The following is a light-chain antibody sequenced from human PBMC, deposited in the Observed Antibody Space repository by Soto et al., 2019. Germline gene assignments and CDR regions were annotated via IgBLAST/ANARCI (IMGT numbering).Light chain of an antibody. CDR1: SSDVGGYNL. J-gene: IGLJ3*02. Sequence: QSVLTQPASVSGSPGQSITISCTGTSSDVGGYNLVSWYQQHPGKAPKLIIYEVTKWPSGVSDRFSGSKSGNTASLTISGLQAEDEADYYCCSYAGSRSWVFGGGTQLTVL. CDR3: CSYAGSRSWV. CDR2: EVT. V-gene: IGLV2-23*02.